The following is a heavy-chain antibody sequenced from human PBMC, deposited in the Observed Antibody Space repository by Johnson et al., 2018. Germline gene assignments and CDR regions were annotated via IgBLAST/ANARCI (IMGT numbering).Heavy chain of an antibody. D-gene: IGHD3-16*02. CDR1: GYSFTSYW. J-gene: IGHJ3*02. Sequence: VQLVQSGAEVKKPGESLKISCKGSGYSFTSYWIGWVRQMPGKGLEWMGIIFPGDSDARYSPSFQDQVTLSADKSITTAYLQWSSLKASDTAMYYCARHSTFGGRIATDAFDIWGQGTMVTVSS. V-gene: IGHV5-51*01. CDR2: IFPGDSDA. CDR3: ARHSTFGGRIATDAFDI.